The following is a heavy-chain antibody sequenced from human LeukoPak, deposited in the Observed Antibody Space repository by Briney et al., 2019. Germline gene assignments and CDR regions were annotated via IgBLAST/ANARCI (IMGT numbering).Heavy chain of an antibody. Sequence: VKPSQTLSLTCTVSGGSISSGGYYWSWIRQPPGKGLEWIGYIYHSGSTYYNPSLKSRVTISVDRSKNQFSLKLSSVTAADTAVYYCAREPYYYDSSGYYLDWGQGTLVTVSS. J-gene: IGHJ4*02. CDR3: AREPYYYDSSGYYLD. V-gene: IGHV4-30-2*01. CDR2: IYHSGST. D-gene: IGHD3-22*01. CDR1: GGSISSGGYY.